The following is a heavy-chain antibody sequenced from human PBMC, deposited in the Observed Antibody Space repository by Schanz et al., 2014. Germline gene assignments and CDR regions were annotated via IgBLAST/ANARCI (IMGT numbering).Heavy chain of an antibody. Sequence: EAHLVESGGGLVQPGGSLRLSCAASGFTFSSNSMNWVRQAPGKGLEWISYIGSSSSRIDHADSVKGRFTISRDNAKNSLYLQMNGLRAEDTAVYYCAKTLFPGGTQTFGNWGRGTLVTVSS. CDR1: GFTFSSNS. D-gene: IGHD2-8*02. CDR3: AKTLFPGGTQTFGN. V-gene: IGHV3-48*04. J-gene: IGHJ4*02. CDR2: IGSSSSRI.